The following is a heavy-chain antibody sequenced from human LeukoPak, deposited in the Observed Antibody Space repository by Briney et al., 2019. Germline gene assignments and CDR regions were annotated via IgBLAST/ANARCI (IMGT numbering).Heavy chain of an antibody. Sequence: GASVKVSCKASGGIFSSYAISWVRQAPGQGLEWMGGIIPIFGTANYAQKFQGRVTITTDESTSTAYMELSSLRSEDTAVYYCARDRYSSSWYYLDYWGQGTLVTVSS. CDR2: IIPIFGTA. CDR1: GGIFSSYA. V-gene: IGHV1-69*05. D-gene: IGHD6-13*01. J-gene: IGHJ4*02. CDR3: ARDRYSSSWYYLDY.